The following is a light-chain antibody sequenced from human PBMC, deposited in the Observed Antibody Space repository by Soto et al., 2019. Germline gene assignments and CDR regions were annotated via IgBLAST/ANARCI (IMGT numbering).Light chain of an antibody. CDR3: QTGFTGPPWV. CDR2: VNSDGSH. CDR1: SGHSTYA. J-gene: IGLJ3*02. V-gene: IGLV4-69*01. Sequence: QPVLTQSPSASASLGASVKLTCTLTSGHSTYAIAWHQQQPENGPRYLMKVNSDGSHSKGDGIPDRFSGSSSGAERYLTISGLQSEVEADYYCQTGFTGPPWVFGGGTQVTVL.